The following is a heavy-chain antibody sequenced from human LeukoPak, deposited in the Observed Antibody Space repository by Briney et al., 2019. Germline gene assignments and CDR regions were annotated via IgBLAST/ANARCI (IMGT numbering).Heavy chain of an antibody. Sequence: PGGSLRLSCAASGFTFSSYSMNWVRQAPGKGLEWVSYISSSSSTIYYADSVKGRFTISRDDSKNTLYLQMNSLRAEDTAVYYCAKDGESSYYDLASWGQGTVVTVSS. J-gene: IGHJ4*02. V-gene: IGHV3-48*01. CDR1: GFTFSSYS. CDR3: AKDGESSYYDLAS. CDR2: ISSSSSTI. D-gene: IGHD3-3*01.